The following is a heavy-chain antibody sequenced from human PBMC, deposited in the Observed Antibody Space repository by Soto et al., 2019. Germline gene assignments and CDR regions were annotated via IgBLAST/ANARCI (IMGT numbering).Heavy chain of an antibody. J-gene: IGHJ4*02. CDR3: ARDPHCSSTSCYADFDY. D-gene: IGHD2-2*01. CDR1: GFTFSSYS. V-gene: IGHV3-21*01. Sequence: GGSLRLSCAASGFTFSSYSMNWVRQAPGKGLEWVSSISSSSSYIYYADSVKGRFTISRDNAKNSLYLQMNSLRAEDTAVYYCARDPHCSSTSCYADFDYWGQGTLVTVSS. CDR2: ISSSSSYI.